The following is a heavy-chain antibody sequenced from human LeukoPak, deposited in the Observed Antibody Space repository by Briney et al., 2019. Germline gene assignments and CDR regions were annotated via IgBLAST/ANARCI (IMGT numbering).Heavy chain of an antibody. CDR1: GYTFTSYA. J-gene: IGHJ6*02. D-gene: IGHD4-17*01. V-gene: IGHV7-4-1*02. Sequence: ASVKVSCKASGYTFTSYAMNWVRQAPGQGLEWMGWINTNTGNPTYAQGFTGRFVFSLDTSVSTAYLQISSLKAEDTAVYYCASGMTTVTAFLGYYGMDVLGQGTTVTVSS. CDR2: INTNTGNP. CDR3: ASGMTTVTAFLGYYGMDV.